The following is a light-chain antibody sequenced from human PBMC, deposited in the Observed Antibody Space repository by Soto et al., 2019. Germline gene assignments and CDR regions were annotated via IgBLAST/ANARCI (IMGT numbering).Light chain of an antibody. J-gene: IGKJ5*01. CDR3: QQYANSPIT. CDR1: QPVSSNF. Sequence: ELVLTQSPGTLSLSPGESSALSCRASQPVSSNFLAWYQQKPGQAPRLLIYGVSSRASGIPDRFFGSGSGTDFTLTINRLEPEDFAVYYCQQYANSPITFGQGTRLEN. V-gene: IGKV3-20*01. CDR2: GVS.